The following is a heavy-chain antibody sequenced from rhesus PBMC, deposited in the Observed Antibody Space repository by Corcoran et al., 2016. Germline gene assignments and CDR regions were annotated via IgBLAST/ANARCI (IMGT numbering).Heavy chain of an antibody. V-gene: IGHV3-115*02. CDR3: ARHRRYYGLDS. Sequence: EVQLAESGGGLVQPGGSLRLSCAASGFTFSGYEMHWVRQAPGKWLESVSVIVGDSSYTHYADSVKGRFTISRDNAKNSLSMQMNSLRAEDTAVYYCARHRRYYGLDSWGQGVVVTVSS. CDR2: IVGDSSYT. CDR1: GFTFSGYE. J-gene: IGHJ6*01.